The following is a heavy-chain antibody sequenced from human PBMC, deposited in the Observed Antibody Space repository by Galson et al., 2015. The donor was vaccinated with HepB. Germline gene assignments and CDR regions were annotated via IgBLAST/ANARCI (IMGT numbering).Heavy chain of an antibody. V-gene: IGHV3-11*01. CDR3: ARDLRIQPNYFYFYGMDV. CDR1: GFIFTDYY. J-gene: IGHJ6*02. Sequence: SLRLSCAASGFIFTDYYMSWIRQAPGRGLEWVSYISGGGSTKFYGDSVKGRFTISRDNAKNSVYLQMNSLRAEDTAVYYCARDLRIQPNYFYFYGMDVWGQGTTVTVSS. CDR2: ISGGGSTK. D-gene: IGHD5-18*01.